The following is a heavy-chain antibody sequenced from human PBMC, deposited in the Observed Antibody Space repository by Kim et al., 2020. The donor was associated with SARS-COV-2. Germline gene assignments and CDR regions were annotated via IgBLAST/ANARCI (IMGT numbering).Heavy chain of an antibody. D-gene: IGHD2-8*02. V-gene: IGHV3-30-3*01. CDR1: GFTFSSYA. Sequence: GGSLRLSCAASGFTFSSYAMHWVRQAPGKGLEWVAVISYDGSNKYYADSVKGRFTISRDNSKNTLYLQMNSLRAEDTAVYYCARDRVVYAGHGGLDPWG. CDR3: ARDRVVYAGHGGLDP. CDR2: ISYDGSNK. J-gene: IGHJ5*02.